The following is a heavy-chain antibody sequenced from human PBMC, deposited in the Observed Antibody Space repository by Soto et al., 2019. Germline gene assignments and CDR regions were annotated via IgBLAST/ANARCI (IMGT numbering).Heavy chain of an antibody. CDR2: ISGSGGST. CDR1: GFTFSSYA. D-gene: IGHD3-3*01. CDR3: ASHITFFGVAPNAFDI. J-gene: IGHJ3*02. V-gene: IGHV3-23*01. Sequence: GGSLRLSCAASGFTFSSYAMSWVRQAPGKGLEWVSAISGSGGSTYYADSVKGRFTISRDNSKNTLYLQMNSLRAEDTAVYYCASHITFFGVAPNAFDIWGQGTMVTVSS.